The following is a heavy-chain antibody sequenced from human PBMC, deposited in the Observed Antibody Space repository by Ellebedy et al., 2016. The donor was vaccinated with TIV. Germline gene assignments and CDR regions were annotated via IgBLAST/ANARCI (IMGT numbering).Heavy chain of an antibody. CDR3: ARNVGRGREGVMKSYYYYGMDV. Sequence: MPSETLSLTCTVSGGSMNDYYWSWIRQTPGKELEWIGYIFYSGSTNYNPSLNSRVTISADTSKNQFSLRVRAVTAADTAIYYCARNVGRGREGVMKSYYYYGMDVWGQGTAVTVSS. CDR2: IFYSGST. CDR1: GGSMNDYY. J-gene: IGHJ6*02. D-gene: IGHD3-16*01. V-gene: IGHV4-59*01.